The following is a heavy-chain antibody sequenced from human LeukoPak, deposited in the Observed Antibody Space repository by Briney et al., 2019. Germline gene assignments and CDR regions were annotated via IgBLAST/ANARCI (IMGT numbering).Heavy chain of an antibody. V-gene: IGHV3-30*18. J-gene: IGHJ3*01. CDR3: AKDRRWELLKGAFNV. CDR2: ISHDGSIK. CDR1: GFIFSSYG. D-gene: IGHD2-15*01. Sequence: GGSLRLSCVASGFIFSSYGMHWVRQAPGKGLEWVAVISHDGSIKDYVDSVKGRFTISRDNSKNTLYLQMNSLRIEDTAVYYCAKDRRWELLKGAFNVWGQGTMVTVSA.